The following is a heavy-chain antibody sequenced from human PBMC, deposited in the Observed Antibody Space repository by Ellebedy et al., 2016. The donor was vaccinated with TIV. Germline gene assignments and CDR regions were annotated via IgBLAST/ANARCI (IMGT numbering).Heavy chain of an antibody. Sequence: MPSETLSLTCTVSGGSISTSPYQWDWLRGPPGGGLEWIGGITYSGTTYYSPSLRSRVTISIDTSNNQFSLKLTSVTAADTAVYYCARRRTASFEFWGQGTLVTVSS. CDR2: ITYSGTT. D-gene: IGHD1-1*01. CDR1: GGSISTSPYQ. J-gene: IGHJ4*02. V-gene: IGHV4-39*01. CDR3: ARRRTASFEF.